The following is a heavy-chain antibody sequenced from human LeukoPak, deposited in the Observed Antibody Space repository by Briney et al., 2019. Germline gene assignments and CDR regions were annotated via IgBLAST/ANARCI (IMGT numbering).Heavy chain of an antibody. CDR1: AYTFTSYG. Sequence: ASVKVSCKASAYTFTSYGISWVRQAPGQGLEWMGWISAYNGNTNYAQKLQGRVTMTTDTSTSTAYMELRSLRSDDTAVYYCAREGPNYYDSSGYPPEYFQHWGQGTLVTVSS. J-gene: IGHJ1*01. CDR3: AREGPNYYDSSGYPPEYFQH. CDR2: ISAYNGNT. V-gene: IGHV1-18*01. D-gene: IGHD3-22*01.